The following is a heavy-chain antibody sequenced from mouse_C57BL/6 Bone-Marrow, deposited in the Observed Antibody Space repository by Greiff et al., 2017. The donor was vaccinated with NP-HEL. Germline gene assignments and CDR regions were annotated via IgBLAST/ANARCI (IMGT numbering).Heavy chain of an antibody. CDR1: GFSLSTFGMG. CDR3: ARYYYGSSDAMDY. CDR2: IWWDDDK. J-gene: IGHJ4*01. D-gene: IGHD1-1*01. V-gene: IGHV8-8*01. Sequence: QVTLKESGPGILQPSQTLSLTCSFSGFSLSTFGMGVGWIRQPSGKGLEWLAHIWWDDDKYYNPALKSLLTISKDTSKHQVFLKIPNVDTAVTATYCCARYYYGSSDAMDYWGPGASVTVSS.